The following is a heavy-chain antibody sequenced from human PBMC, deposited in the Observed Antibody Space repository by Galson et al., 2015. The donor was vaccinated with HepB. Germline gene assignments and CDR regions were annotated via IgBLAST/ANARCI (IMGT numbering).Heavy chain of an antibody. J-gene: IGHJ4*02. V-gene: IGHV1-2*02. Sequence: SVKVSCKASGYTFTGYYMHWVRQAPGQGLEWMGWINPNSGGTNYAQKFQGRVTMTRDTSISTAYMELSRLRSDDTAVCYCARVASSGYHVDDSWGQGSLVTVSS. CDR3: ARVASSGYHVDDS. CDR1: GYTFTGYY. CDR2: INPNSGGT. D-gene: IGHD3-22*01.